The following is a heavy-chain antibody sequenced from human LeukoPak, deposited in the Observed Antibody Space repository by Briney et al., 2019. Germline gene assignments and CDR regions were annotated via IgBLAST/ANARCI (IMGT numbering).Heavy chain of an antibody. D-gene: IGHD2-21*02. Sequence: SETLSLTCTVSGGSISSYYWSWIRQPPGKGLEWIGYIYYSGSTNYNPSLKSRVTISVDTSKNQFSLKLSSVTAADTAVYYCARDKTNVVVTALGWFDPWGQGTLVTVSS. J-gene: IGHJ5*02. V-gene: IGHV4-59*01. CDR1: GGSISSYY. CDR3: ARDKTNVVVTALGWFDP. CDR2: IYYSGST.